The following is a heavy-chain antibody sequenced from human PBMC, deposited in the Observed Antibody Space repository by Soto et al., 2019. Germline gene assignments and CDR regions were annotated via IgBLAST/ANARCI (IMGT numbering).Heavy chain of an antibody. CDR2: IYYSGST. CDR3: ARERDIVVVPAGIVSAKAAGYALDI. J-gene: IGHJ3*02. CDR1: GGSISSGDYY. D-gene: IGHD2-2*02. Sequence: QVQLQESGPGLVKPSQTLSLTCTVSGGSISSGDYYWSWIRQPPGKGLEWIGYIYYSGSTYYNPSLKSRVTIPVDASKNQFSLKLSSVTAADTAVYYCARERDIVVVPAGIVSAKAAGYALDIWGQGTMVTVSS. V-gene: IGHV4-30-4*01.